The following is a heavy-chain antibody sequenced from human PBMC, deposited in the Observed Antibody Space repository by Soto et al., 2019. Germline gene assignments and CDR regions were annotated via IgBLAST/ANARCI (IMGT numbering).Heavy chain of an antibody. D-gene: IGHD3-22*01. CDR1: GGSISSGGYY. CDR3: ARGSYYYDSSGYYPHKYFDY. CDR2: IYYSGST. Sequence: SETLSLTCTVSGGSISSGGYYWSWIRQHPGKGLEWIGYIYYSGSTYYNPSLKSRVTISVDTSKNQFSLKLSSVTAADTAVYYCARGSYYYDSSGYYPHKYFDYWGQGTLVTVSS. J-gene: IGHJ4*02. V-gene: IGHV4-31*03.